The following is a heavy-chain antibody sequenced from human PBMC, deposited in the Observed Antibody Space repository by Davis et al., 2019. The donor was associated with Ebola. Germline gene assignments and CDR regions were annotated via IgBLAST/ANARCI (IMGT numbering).Heavy chain of an antibody. D-gene: IGHD6-6*01. CDR1: GFTFSSYA. V-gene: IGHV3-30*04. CDR3: ARPPSREAYFDY. J-gene: IGHJ4*02. CDR2: ISYDGSNK. Sequence: GESLKISCAASGFTFSSYAMHWVRQAPGKGLEWVAVISYDGSNKYYADSVKGRFTISRDNSKNTLYLQMNSLRAEDTAVYYCARPPSREAYFDYWGQGTLVTVSS.